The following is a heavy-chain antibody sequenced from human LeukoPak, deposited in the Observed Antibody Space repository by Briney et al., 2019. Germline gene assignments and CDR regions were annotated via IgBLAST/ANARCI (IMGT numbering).Heavy chain of an antibody. CDR3: ARLTAYYDFWSGYYHTEPLDY. CDR2: ISSSSSYI. D-gene: IGHD3-3*01. V-gene: IGHV3-21*01. J-gene: IGHJ4*02. Sequence: PGGSLRLSCAASGFTFSSYAMNWVRQAPGKGLEWVSSISSSSSYIYYADSVKGRLTISRDNAKNSLYLQMNSLRAEDTAVYYCARLTAYYDFWSGYYHTEPLDYWGQGTLVTVSS. CDR1: GFTFSSYA.